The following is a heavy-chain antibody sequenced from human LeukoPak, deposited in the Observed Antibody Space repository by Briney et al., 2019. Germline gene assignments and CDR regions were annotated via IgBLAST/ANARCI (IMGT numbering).Heavy chain of an antibody. J-gene: IGHJ4*02. CDR3: ARHAYDYVWGSYRQYYFDY. V-gene: IGHV4-39*01. D-gene: IGHD3-16*02. CDR2: IYYSGST. CDR1: GGSISSSSYY. Sequence: SEILSLTCTVSGGSISSSSYYWGWIRQPPGKGLEWIGSIYYSGSTYYNPSHKSRVTISVDTSKNQFSLKLSSVTAADTAVYYCARHAYDYVWGSYRQYYFDYWGQGTLVTVSS.